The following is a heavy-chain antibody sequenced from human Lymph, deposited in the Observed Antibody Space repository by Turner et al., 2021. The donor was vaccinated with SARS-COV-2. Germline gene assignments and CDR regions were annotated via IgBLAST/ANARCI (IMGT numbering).Heavy chain of an antibody. CDR3: ATAPGAVVTGWFDP. CDR2: FEYEDGET. Sequence: QVQLVQSGGELRKPGASVTVSGKVSGYPLPELSMHWVRQTPGKGLEWMGGFEYEDGETIYAQNFQGRVTMTEDTSTDTAYRDLSSLRSEDTAVYDWATAPGAVVTGWFDPWGQGTLVTVSS. CDR1: GYPLPELS. J-gene: IGHJ5*02. D-gene: IGHD2-15*01. V-gene: IGHV1-24*01.